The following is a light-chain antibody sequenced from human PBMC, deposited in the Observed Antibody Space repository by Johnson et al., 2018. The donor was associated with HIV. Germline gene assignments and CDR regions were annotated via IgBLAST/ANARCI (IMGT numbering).Light chain of an antibody. V-gene: IGLV1-51*01. J-gene: IGLJ1*01. CDR2: DNN. CDR3: AAWDDSLNAPYV. Sequence: QSVLTQPPSVSAAPGQKVTISCSGSSSNIGNNYVSWYQQLPGTAPKLLIYDNNKRPSGIPDRFSGSKSGTSASLAIIGLQAEDEADYYCAAWDDSLNAPYVFGTGTKGTVL. CDR1: SSNIGNNY.